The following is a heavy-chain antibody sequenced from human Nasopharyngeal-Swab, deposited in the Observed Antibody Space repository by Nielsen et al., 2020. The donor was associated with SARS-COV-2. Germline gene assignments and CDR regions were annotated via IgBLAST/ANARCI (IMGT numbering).Heavy chain of an antibody. D-gene: IGHD1-26*01. Sequence: GESLKLSCAASGFTFSSYSMNWVRQAPGKGLEWASSISSSSIYIYYADSVKGRFTISRDNAKNSLYLQMNSLRAEDTAVYYCALVDYYGMDVWGQGTTVTVSS. CDR2: ISSSSIYI. J-gene: IGHJ6*02. CDR1: GFTFSSYS. V-gene: IGHV3-21*01. CDR3: ALVDYYGMDV.